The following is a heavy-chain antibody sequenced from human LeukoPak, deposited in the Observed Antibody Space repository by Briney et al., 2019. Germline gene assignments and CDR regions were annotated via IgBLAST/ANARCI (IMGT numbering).Heavy chain of an antibody. CDR3: ASTLITMIVVVIPADWYFDL. J-gene: IGHJ2*01. D-gene: IGHD3-22*01. CDR2: IYYSGST. Sequence: SETLSLTCTVSGGSISSSSYYWGWIRQPPGKGLEWIGSIYYSGSTYYNPSLKSRVTISVDTSKNQFSLKLSSVTAADTAVYYCASTLITMIVVVIPADWYFDLWGRGTLVTVSS. CDR1: GGSISSSSYY. V-gene: IGHV4-39*01.